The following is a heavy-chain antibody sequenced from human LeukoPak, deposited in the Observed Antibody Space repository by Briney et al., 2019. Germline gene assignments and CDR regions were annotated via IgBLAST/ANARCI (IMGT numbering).Heavy chain of an antibody. Sequence: SETLSLTCAVYGGSFSGYYRSWIRQPPGKGLEWIGEINHSGSTNYNPSLKSRVTISLDTSKNQFSLKLTSVTAADTAVYYCARREHGSGSYYGFDYWGQGTLVTVSS. CDR3: ARREHGSGSYYGFDY. CDR2: INHSGST. CDR1: GGSFSGYY. J-gene: IGHJ4*02. D-gene: IGHD3-10*01. V-gene: IGHV4-34*01.